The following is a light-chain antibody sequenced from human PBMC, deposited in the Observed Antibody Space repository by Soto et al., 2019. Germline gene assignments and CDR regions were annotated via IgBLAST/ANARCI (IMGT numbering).Light chain of an antibody. CDR2: DAS. CDR1: QSISSW. CDR3: QQYNSYST. J-gene: IGKJ1*01. V-gene: IGKV1-5*01. Sequence: IQMTHSPSTLSASVVDRVTITCRASQSISSWLAWYQQKPGKAPKLLIYDASSLESGVPSRFSGSGSGTEFTLTISSLQPDDFATYYCQQYNSYSTFGQGTKVDIK.